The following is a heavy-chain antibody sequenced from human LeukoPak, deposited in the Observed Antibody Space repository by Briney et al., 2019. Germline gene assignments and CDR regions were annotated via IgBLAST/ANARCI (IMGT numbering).Heavy chain of an antibody. V-gene: IGHV1-46*03. D-gene: IGHD4-11*01. Sequence: ASAKVSCKASGYTFTSYYMHWVRQAPGQGLEWMGIINPSGGSTSYAQKFQGRVTMTRDTSTSTVYMELSSLRSEDTAVYYCARGGGTVRHYYYYMDVWGKGATVTVSS. CDR2: INPSGGST. CDR1: GYTFTSYY. CDR3: ARGGGTVRHYYYYMDV. J-gene: IGHJ6*03.